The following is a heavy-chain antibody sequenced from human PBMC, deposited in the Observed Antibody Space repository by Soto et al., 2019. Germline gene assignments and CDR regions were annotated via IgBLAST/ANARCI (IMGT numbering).Heavy chain of an antibody. Sequence: ASVKVSCKVSGYTFTNYGISGVRQAPGQGLEWVGWISAYTGSTNYAQKFQKRVTMNTDTSTRTAYMDLRRLRSDDTAVYYCARGAVGGNTFFIHWGQGTLVTVSS. D-gene: IGHD3-3*01. CDR1: GYTFTNYG. J-gene: IGHJ4*02. CDR2: ISAYTGST. CDR3: ARGAVGGNTFFIH. V-gene: IGHV1-18*04.